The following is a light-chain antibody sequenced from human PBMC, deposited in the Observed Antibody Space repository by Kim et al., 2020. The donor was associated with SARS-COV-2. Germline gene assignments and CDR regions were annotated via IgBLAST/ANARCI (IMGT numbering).Light chain of an antibody. CDR3: QQPGSLPLT. J-gene: IGKJ4*01. Sequence: AYVGDRITITCRASQDITYWLAWYRQKPGKAPELLIYAASNLQSGAPSRFSGSGSGTDFTLTIDSLQPEDIAIYYCQQPGSLPLTFGGGTKVDIK. V-gene: IGKV1-12*01. CDR2: AAS. CDR1: QDITYW.